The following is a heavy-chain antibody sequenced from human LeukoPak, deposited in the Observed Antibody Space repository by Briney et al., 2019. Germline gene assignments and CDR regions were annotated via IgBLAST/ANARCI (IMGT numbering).Heavy chain of an antibody. Sequence: GASVKVSCKASGGTFSSYAMSWVRQAPGQGLEWMGGIIPIFGTANYAQKFQGRVTITADESTSTAYMELSSLRSEDTAVYYCARTRSTFDYGDYVPYAFDIWGQGTMVTVSS. V-gene: IGHV1-69*13. CDR3: ARTRSTFDYGDYVPYAFDI. D-gene: IGHD4-17*01. CDR2: IIPIFGTA. J-gene: IGHJ3*02. CDR1: GGTFSSYA.